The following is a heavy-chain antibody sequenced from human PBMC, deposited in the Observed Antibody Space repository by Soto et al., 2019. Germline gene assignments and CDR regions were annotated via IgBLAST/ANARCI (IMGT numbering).Heavy chain of an antibody. D-gene: IGHD3-10*01. CDR1: GFTFSSYG. Sequence: GGSLRLSCAASGFTFSSYGMHWVRQAPGKGLEWVAVIWYDGSNKYYADSVKGRFTISRDNSKNTLYLQMNSLRAEDTAVYYCARDLPGVYYYGSGSSDNFDYWGQGTLVTVSS. J-gene: IGHJ4*02. CDR3: ARDLPGVYYYGSGSSDNFDY. CDR2: IWYDGSNK. V-gene: IGHV3-33*01.